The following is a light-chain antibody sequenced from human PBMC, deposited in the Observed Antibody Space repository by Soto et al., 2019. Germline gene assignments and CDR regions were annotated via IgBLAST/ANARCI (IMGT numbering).Light chain of an antibody. CDR1: SSNIGAGYE. J-gene: IGLJ3*02. CDR2: GDR. V-gene: IGLV1-40*01. CDR3: QSYDSRLSGMV. Sequence: QSVLTQPPSVSGAPGQRVTISCTGSSSNIGAGYEVHWYQQLPGTAPQLLIYGDRYRPAGVPDRFSGSKSGTSVSLAIPGRPGEGEGDFLCQSYDSRLSGMVFGGGTKLTVL.